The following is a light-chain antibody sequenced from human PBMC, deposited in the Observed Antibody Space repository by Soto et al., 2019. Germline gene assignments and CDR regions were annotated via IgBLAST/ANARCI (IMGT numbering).Light chain of an antibody. CDR2: GAS. J-gene: IGKJ3*01. Sequence: EIVMTQSPATLSVSPGERATLSCRASQNVRTNLAWYQQKPGQAPRLLIYGASTRATGFPARFSGSGSGTEFTLTISSLQSEDFAAYYCQQSYTTLFTFGPGTTVDLK. CDR3: QQSYTTLFT. CDR1: QNVRTN. V-gene: IGKV3-15*01.